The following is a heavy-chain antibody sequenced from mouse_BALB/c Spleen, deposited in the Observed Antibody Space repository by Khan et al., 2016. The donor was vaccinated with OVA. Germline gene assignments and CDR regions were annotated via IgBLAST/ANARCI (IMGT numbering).Heavy chain of an antibody. CDR1: GYSITSDYA. J-gene: IGHJ3*01. V-gene: IGHV3-2*02. Sequence: VQLKESGPGLVKPSQSLSLTCTVTGYSITSDYAWNWIRQFPGNKLEWMGYISYSGSTSYNPSLKSRISIIRDTSKNQFFLQLNSVTAEDTATYYCAKWLAYWGQGTLVTVSA. CDR3: AKWLAY. CDR2: ISYSGST.